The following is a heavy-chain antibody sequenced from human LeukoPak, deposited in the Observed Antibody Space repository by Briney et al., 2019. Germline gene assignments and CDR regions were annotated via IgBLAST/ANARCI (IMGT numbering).Heavy chain of an antibody. V-gene: IGHV3-20*04. CDR3: AKDTYYDPKGWFDP. J-gene: IGHJ5*02. Sequence: PGGSLRLSCAASGFTFDDYGMTWVRQAPGKGLEWVSGINWNGDSIGYADSVRGRFTISRDNAKNSLYLQMNGLRVEDTALYYCAKDTYYDPKGWFDPWGQGTLVTVSS. CDR2: INWNGDSI. D-gene: IGHD3-22*01. CDR1: GFTFDDYG.